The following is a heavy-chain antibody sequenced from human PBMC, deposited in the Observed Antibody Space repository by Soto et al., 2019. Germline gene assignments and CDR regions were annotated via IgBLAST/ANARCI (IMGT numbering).Heavy chain of an antibody. CDR2: IYYSGST. V-gene: IGHV4-31*03. J-gene: IGHJ4*02. D-gene: IGHD6-13*01. CDR1: GGSISSGGYY. CDR3: AKSVGAAGTFLFDY. Sequence: LSLTCTVSGGSISSGGYYWSWIRQHPGKGLEWIGYIYYSGSTYYNPSLKSRVTISVDTSKNQFSLKLSSVTAADTAVYYCAKSVGAAGTFLFDYWGQGTLVTVSS.